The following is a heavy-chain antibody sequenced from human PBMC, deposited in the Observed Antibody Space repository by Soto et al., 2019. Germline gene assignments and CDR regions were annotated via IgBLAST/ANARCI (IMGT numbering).Heavy chain of an antibody. J-gene: IGHJ5*02. D-gene: IGHD6-13*01. CDR2: IIPIFGTA. CDR3: ARDPHSSSWSYNWFDP. Sequence: RASVKVSCKASGGTFSSYAISWVRQAPGQGLEWMGGIIPIFGTANYAQKFQGRVTITADESTSTAYMELSSLRSEDTAVYYCARDPHSSSWSYNWFDPWGQGTLVTVSS. CDR1: GGTFSSYA. V-gene: IGHV1-69*13.